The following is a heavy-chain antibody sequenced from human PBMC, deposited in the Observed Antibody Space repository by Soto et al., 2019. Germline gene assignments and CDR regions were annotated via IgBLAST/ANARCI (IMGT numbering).Heavy chain of an antibody. CDR1: GYTFTGYY. J-gene: IGHJ5*02. CDR2: SNPTSGGT. D-gene: IGHD3-3*01. Sequence: ASAKVSCKDSGYTFTGYYTNWVGQAPGQGLEWMGWSNPTSGGTNYPQKSQGRATTTRDTSISTAYMQPSSLSCGDTAVYYCARPYYDFWSVYYSGNNQFDPWGQGTVVTVSS. V-gene: IGHV1-2*02. CDR3: ARPYYDFWSVYYSGNNQFDP.